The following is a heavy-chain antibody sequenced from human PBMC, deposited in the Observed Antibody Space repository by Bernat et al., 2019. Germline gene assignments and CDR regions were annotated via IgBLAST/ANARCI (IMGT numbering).Heavy chain of an antibody. CDR1: GFTFSSYG. V-gene: IGHV3-30*18. CDR3: AKDRERWLPDY. D-gene: IGHD5-24*01. Sequence: QVQLVESGGGVVQPGRSLRLSCAASGFTFSSYGMHWVRQAPGKGLEWVAVISYDGSNKYYADSVKGRFTISRDNSKNTLYLQMNSLRAEDTAVYYCAKDRERWLPDYWGQGTLVTVSS. CDR2: ISYDGSNK. J-gene: IGHJ4*02.